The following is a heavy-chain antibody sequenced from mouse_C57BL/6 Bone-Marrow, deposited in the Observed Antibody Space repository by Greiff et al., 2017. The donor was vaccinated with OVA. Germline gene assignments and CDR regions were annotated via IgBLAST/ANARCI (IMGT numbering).Heavy chain of an antibody. CDR2: IWSGGST. J-gene: IGHJ4*01. Sequence: VKLMESGPGLVQPSQSLSITCTVSGFSLTSYGVHWVRQSPGKGLEWLGVIWSGGSTDYNAAFISRLSISKDNSKSQVFFKMNSLQADDTAIYYCARNGQLRLRYAMDYWGQGTSVTVSS. CDR3: ARNGQLRLRYAMDY. V-gene: IGHV2-2*01. CDR1: GFSLTSYG. D-gene: IGHD3-2*02.